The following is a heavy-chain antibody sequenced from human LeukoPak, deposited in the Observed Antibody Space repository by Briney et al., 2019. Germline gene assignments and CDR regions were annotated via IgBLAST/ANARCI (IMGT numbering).Heavy chain of an antibody. V-gene: IGHV5-51*01. CDR2: IYPDDSDI. J-gene: IGHJ4*02. Sequence: GESLKISCKAFGYSFNSYWIAWVRQMPGKGLEWMGIIYPDDSDIRYSPSVQGQVTFSADKSINTAYVQWSSLKASDSGVYYCARGPYDITRYFKGIFDYWGQGSLVTVSS. D-gene: IGHD3-22*01. CDR3: ARGPYDITRYFKGIFDY. CDR1: GYSFNSYW.